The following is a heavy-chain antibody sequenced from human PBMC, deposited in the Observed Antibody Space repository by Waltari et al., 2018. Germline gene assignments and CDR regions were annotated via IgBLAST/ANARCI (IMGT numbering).Heavy chain of an antibody. CDR3: AKSDWFDP. CDR2: IKNDGSIT. Sequence: EVQLVESGGGSVQPGGSLRLSCVASGFRISNYWMNWVRQAPGKGLVWVSRIKNDGSITTYADSVRGRFAISRDNAKNTVYLQMNSLRIEDTAMYYCAKSDWFDPWGQGTLVTVSS. CDR1: GFRISNYW. J-gene: IGHJ5*02. V-gene: IGHV3-74*01.